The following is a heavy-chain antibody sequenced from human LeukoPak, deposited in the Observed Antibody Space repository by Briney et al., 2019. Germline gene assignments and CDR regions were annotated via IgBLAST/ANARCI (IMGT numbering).Heavy chain of an antibody. Sequence: GGSLRLSCAASGFTFSSYAMSWVRQAPGKGLEWVSAISGSGGSTYYADSVKGRFTISRDNSKNTLYLQMNSLRAEDTAVYYCAKGPRYYGSGSYYKDVRMDVWGQGTTVTVSS. V-gene: IGHV3-23*01. J-gene: IGHJ6*02. D-gene: IGHD3-10*01. CDR2: ISGSGGST. CDR1: GFTFSSYA. CDR3: AKGPRYYGSGSYYKDVRMDV.